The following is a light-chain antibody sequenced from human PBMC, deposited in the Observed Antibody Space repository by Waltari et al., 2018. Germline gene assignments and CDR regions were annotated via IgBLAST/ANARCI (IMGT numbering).Light chain of an antibody. CDR3: QQYNTWPPYT. V-gene: IGKV3-15*01. J-gene: IGKJ2*01. Sequence: EIVMTQSPATLSVSPGESATLSCRASESVSSNLAWYQQKPGQAPRLLMYYGSTRATGIPARFSGSGSGREFTLTISSLQSEDFAVYYCQQYNTWPPYTFGQGTKLEIK. CDR1: ESVSSN. CDR2: YGS.